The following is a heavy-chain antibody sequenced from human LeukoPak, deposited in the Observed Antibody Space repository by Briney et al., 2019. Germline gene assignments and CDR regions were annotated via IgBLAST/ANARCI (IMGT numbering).Heavy chain of an antibody. CDR3: ARHVPYYDSDFSAWGMDV. V-gene: IGHV4-59*08. J-gene: IGHJ6*02. D-gene: IGHD3-16*01. CDR2: IYDSVFT. Sequence: SETLSLTCTVSGDSISSYYWSWIRQPPGKGLEWIGYIYDSVFTKYNPSLKSRVTISVDTSKSQFSLRLSSVTAADTAVYYCARHVPYYDSDFSAWGMDVWGQGTTVTVSS. CDR1: GDSISSYY.